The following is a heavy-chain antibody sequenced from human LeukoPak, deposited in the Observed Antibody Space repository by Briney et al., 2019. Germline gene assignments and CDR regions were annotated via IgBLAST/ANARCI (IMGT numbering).Heavy chain of an antibody. CDR2: INHSGST. Sequence: SETLSLTCAVYGETFSGYYWSWIRQPPGKGLEWIGEINHSGSTNYNPSLKSRVTISVDTSKNQFSLKLSSVTAADTAVYYCARDLSTYYYDRWGQGTLVTVSS. D-gene: IGHD3-22*01. CDR3: ARDLSTYYYDR. V-gene: IGHV4-34*01. CDR1: GETFSGYY. J-gene: IGHJ4*02.